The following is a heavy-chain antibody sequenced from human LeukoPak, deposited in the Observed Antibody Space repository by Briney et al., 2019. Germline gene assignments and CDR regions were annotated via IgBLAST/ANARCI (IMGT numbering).Heavy chain of an antibody. V-gene: IGHV1-2*02. J-gene: IGHJ4*02. D-gene: IGHD3-22*01. CDR1: GYTFTGYY. CDR3: ARAPTYYYDSSGYYSFDY. Sequence: ASVKVSCKASGYTFTGYYMHWVRQAPGQGLEWMGWINPYSGGTNYAQKFQGRVTMTRDTSISTAYMELSRLRPDDTAVYYCARAPTYYYDSSGYYSFDYWGQGTLVTVSS. CDR2: INPYSGGT.